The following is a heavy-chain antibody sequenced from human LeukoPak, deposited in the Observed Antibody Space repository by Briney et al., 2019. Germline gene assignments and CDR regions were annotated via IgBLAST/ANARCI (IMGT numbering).Heavy chain of an antibody. CDR1: GYTFTGYY. D-gene: IGHD2-2*02. V-gene: IGHV1-2*02. CDR2: INPNSGGT. CDR3: ARPGVVVPAAIGWYFDL. Sequence: ASVKVSCKASGYTFTGYYMHWVRQAPGQGLEWMGWINPNSGGTNYAQKFQGRVTMTRDTSISTAYMELSRLRSDDTAVHYCARPGVVVPAAIGWYFDLWGRGTLVTVSS. J-gene: IGHJ2*01.